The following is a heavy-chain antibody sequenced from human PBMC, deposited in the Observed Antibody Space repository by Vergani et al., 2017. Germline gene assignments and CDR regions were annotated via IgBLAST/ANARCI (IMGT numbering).Heavy chain of an antibody. J-gene: IGHJ6*03. CDR2: IRNKANDYTT. Sequence: EVQVVESGGGLVQPGGSLRLSCAASGFIFSDHYMDWVRQAPGKGLEWVGRIRNKANDYTTQYAASVKGRFTISRDDSKSYLYLQMNSLRAEDTAVYYCAREVTYYDFWDYMDVRGKGTTVIVSS. V-gene: IGHV3-72*01. CDR3: AREVTYYDFWDYMDV. D-gene: IGHD3-3*01. CDR1: GFIFSDHY.